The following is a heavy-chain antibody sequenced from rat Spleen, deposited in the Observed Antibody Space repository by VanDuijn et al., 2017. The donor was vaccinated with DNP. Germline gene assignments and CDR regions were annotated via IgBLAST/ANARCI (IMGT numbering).Heavy chain of an antibody. D-gene: IGHD1-2*01. Sequence: EVQLVESGGGLVQPGRSLKLSCAASGFTFSNHGMAWVRQVPTKGLEWVASINTGGDNTYYRDSVKGRFTISRDNVKNTQYLQMDSLRSEDTAYYYCVRHEDYSSYIYGFACWGQGTLVTVSS. CDR1: GFTFSNHG. CDR3: VRHEDYSSYIYGFAC. CDR2: INTGGDNT. J-gene: IGHJ3*01. V-gene: IGHV5S13*01.